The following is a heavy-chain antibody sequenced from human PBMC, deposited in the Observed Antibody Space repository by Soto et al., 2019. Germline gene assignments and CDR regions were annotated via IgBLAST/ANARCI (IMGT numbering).Heavy chain of an antibody. V-gene: IGHV4-39*01. CDR1: GGSISSSSYY. J-gene: IGHJ4*02. Sequence: WETLSLTCTVSGGSISSSSYYWGWIRQPPGKGLEWIGSIYYSGSTYYNPSLKSRVTISVDTSKNQFSLKLSSVTAADTAVYSCSRHGALRGYRSPIFLDYWGQGTLVTVSS. CDR3: SRHGALRGYRSPIFLDY. D-gene: IGHD6-13*01. CDR2: IYYSGST.